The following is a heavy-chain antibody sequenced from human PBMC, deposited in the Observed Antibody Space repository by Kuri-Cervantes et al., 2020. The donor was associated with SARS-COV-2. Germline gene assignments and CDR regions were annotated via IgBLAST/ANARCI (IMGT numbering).Heavy chain of an antibody. D-gene: IGHD5-24*01. CDR3: AREGDGYNWLHYYYYMDV. J-gene: IGHJ6*03. CDR2: IYSGGST. V-gene: IGHV3-66*01. CDR1: GFTVRNSY. Sequence: GESLKISCAASGFTVRNSYMSWVRQAPGKGLEWVSVIYSGGSTYYADSVKGRFTISRDNSKNTLYLQMNSLRAEDTAVYYCAREGDGYNWLHYYYYMDVWGKGTTVTVSS.